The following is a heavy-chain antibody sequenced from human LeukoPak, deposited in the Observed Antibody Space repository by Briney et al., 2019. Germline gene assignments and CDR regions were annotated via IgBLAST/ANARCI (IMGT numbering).Heavy chain of an antibody. CDR2: IYPGDSDT. CDR1: GYSFTSYW. CDR3: ARLWELVAAGYGGWFDP. Sequence: GESLKISCKGSGYSFTSYWIGWVRQMPGKGLEWMGIIYPGDSDTRYSPSFQGQVTISADKSISTAYLQWSSLKASDTAMYYCARLWELVAAGYGGWFDPWGQGTLVTVSS. D-gene: IGHD6-13*01. V-gene: IGHV5-51*01. J-gene: IGHJ5*02.